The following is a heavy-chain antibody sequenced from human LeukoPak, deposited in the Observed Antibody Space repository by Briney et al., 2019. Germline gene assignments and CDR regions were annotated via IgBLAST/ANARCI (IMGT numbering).Heavy chain of an antibody. J-gene: IGHJ3*02. D-gene: IGHD1-7*01. V-gene: IGHV4-34*01. CDR3: ARGTNYVKAFDI. CDR2: INHGGST. Sequence: SETLSLTCAVYDESFSGSYWSWIRQPPGKGLEWIGEINHGGSTNYNPSLKSRVTISVDTSKNQFSLKLSSVTAADTAVYYCARGTNYVKAFDIWGQGTMVTVSS. CDR1: DESFSGSY.